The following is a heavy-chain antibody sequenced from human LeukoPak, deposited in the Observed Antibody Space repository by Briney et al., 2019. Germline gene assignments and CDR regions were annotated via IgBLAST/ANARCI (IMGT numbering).Heavy chain of an antibody. Sequence: ASVKVSCKASGYTFTSYYMHWVRQAPGQGLEWMGIINPSGGSTSYAQKFLGRVTMTRDMSTSTVYMELSSLRSEDTAVYYCARDLRSSTSFYYYYYYMDVWGKGTTVTVSS. CDR1: GYTFTSYY. J-gene: IGHJ6*03. V-gene: IGHV1-46*01. CDR2: INPSGGST. D-gene: IGHD2-2*01. CDR3: ARDLRSSTSFYYYYYYMDV.